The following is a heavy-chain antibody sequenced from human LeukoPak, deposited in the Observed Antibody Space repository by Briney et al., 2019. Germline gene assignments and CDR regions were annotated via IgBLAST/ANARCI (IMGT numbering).Heavy chain of an antibody. CDR2: ITPNSGGT. CDR1: GYTFTGYY. D-gene: IGHD5-18*01. J-gene: IGHJ6*02. Sequence: ASVKVSCKASGYTFTGYYMHWVRQAPGQGLEWMGWITPNSGGTNYAQKFQGRVTMTRDTSISTAYMELSRLRSDDTAVYYCARDRIQLWSLGDYYYGMDVWGQGTTVTVSS. V-gene: IGHV1-2*02. CDR3: ARDRIQLWSLGDYYYGMDV.